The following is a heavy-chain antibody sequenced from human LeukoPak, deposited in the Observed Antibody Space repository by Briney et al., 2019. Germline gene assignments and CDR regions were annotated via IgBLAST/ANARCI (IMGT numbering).Heavy chain of an antibody. V-gene: IGHV3-23*01. CDR2: ISGSGGST. J-gene: IGHJ4*02. CDR3: GACSSWLLGGGYYFDY. Sequence: GASLRLSCAASGFTFSSYAMSWARQAPGKGLEWVSAISGSGGSTYYADSVKGRFTISRDNSKNTLYLQMNSLRAEDTAVYYCGACSSWLLGGGYYFDYWGQGTLVTVSS. CDR1: GFTFSSYA. D-gene: IGHD6-13*01.